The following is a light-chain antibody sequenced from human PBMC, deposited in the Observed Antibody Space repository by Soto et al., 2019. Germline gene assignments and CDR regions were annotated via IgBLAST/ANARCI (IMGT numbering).Light chain of an antibody. CDR2: DAS. Sequence: EIVLTQSPATLSLSPGERATLSCRASQSVTSNFAWYQQQPGQAPRLLIYDASKRASGVPARFSGSGSGTDFSLTISSLEPEDFAVYYCQQRGTWPPLFAFGPGTRVDI. CDR3: QQRGTWPPLFA. CDR1: QSVTSN. J-gene: IGKJ3*01. V-gene: IGKV3-11*01.